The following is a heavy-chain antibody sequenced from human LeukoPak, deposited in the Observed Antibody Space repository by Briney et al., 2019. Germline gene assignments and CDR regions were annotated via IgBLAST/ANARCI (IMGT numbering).Heavy chain of an antibody. CDR1: GFTFSSYS. D-gene: IGHD6-13*01. CDR3: ARDRAAAGTFRPTAMDV. Sequence: GGSLRLSCAASGFTFSSYSMNWVRQAPGKGLEWVSSISNSSSYIYYADSVKGRFTISRDNAKNSLYLQMNSLRAEDTAVYYCARDRAAAGTFRPTAMDVWGKGTTVTVSS. V-gene: IGHV3-21*01. CDR2: ISNSSSYI. J-gene: IGHJ6*03.